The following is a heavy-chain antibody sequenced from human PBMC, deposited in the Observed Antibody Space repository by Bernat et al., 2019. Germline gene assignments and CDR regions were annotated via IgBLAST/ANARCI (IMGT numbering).Heavy chain of an antibody. V-gene: IGHV3-7*03. Sequence: EVQVVESGGGLVQPGGSLRLSCAASGFTFSDYWMSWVRQAPGKGLEWVATVKQDGSEKYYVDSVKGRFTISRDNAKNSLYLQMYSLRAEDTAMYYFAEVPLCERCHMNYWGQGTLVTVPS. D-gene: IGHD3-10*02. CDR3: AEVPLCERCHMNY. J-gene: IGHJ4*02. CDR1: GFTFSDYW. CDR2: VKQDGSEK.